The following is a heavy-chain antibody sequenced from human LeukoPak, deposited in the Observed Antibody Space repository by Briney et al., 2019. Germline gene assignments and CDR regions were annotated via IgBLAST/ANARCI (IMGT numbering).Heavy chain of an antibody. CDR2: IRYDGSNK. J-gene: IGHJ4*02. V-gene: IGHV3-30*02. D-gene: IGHD2/OR15-2a*01. Sequence: GGPRRLSCAASGLTFSSYARHWFRKAPAKGLEWLAFIRYDGSNKYYADSVKGRFTISRDNSRNTLYLQMNSLRAEGTAVYYCARSGLSRFGFWGQGTLVTVSS. CDR3: ARSGLSRFGF. CDR1: GLTFSSYA.